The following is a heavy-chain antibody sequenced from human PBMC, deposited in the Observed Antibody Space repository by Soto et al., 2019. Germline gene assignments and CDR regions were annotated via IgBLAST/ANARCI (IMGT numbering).Heavy chain of an antibody. D-gene: IGHD6-19*01. CDR1: VFTFSSYS. CDR3: ARDGPDDQWLVPWHYFDY. Sequence: PGGSLRLSCAASVFTFSSYSMNWVRQAPGKGLEWVSSISSSSSYIYYADSVKGRFTISRDNAKNSLYLQMNSLRAEDTAVYYCARDGPDDQWLVPWHYFDYWGQGTLVTVSS. CDR2: ISSSSSYI. J-gene: IGHJ4*02. V-gene: IGHV3-21*01.